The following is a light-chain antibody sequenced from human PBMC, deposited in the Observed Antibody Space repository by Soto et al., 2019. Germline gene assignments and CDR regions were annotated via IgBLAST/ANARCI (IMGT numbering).Light chain of an antibody. CDR3: QHYNSYSEA. Sequence: DIKMTQSPSTLSASVGDRVTIACRASQSVSNWLAWYQQKPGKAPKLLIYDASSLESGVPSRFSGSGSGTEFTLTISSLQPDDFATYYCQHYNSYSEAFGQGTNVDIK. J-gene: IGKJ1*01. V-gene: IGKV1-5*01. CDR1: QSVSNW. CDR2: DAS.